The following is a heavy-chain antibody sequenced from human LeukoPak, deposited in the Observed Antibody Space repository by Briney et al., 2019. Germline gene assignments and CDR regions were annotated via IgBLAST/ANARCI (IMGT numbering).Heavy chain of an antibody. CDR3: ARQVRIVVVPTAIAPRFDP. Sequence: SETLSLTCTVSGGSISSSSYYWGWIRQPPGKGLEWIGSIYYSGSTYYNPSLKSRVTISVDTSKNQFSLKLSSVTAADTAVYYCARQVRIVVVPTAIAPRFDPWGQGTLVTVSS. V-gene: IGHV4-39*01. CDR2: IYYSGST. J-gene: IGHJ5*02. CDR1: GGSISSSSYY. D-gene: IGHD2-2*01.